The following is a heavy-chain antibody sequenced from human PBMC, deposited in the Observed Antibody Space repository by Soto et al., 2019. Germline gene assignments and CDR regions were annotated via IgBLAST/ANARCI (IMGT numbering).Heavy chain of an antibody. CDR2: ISGSGGST. J-gene: IGHJ4*02. CDR1: GFTFSNHA. V-gene: IGHV3-23*01. Sequence: PGGSLRLSCAASGFTFSNHAMSWVRQAPGKGLDWVSVISGSGGSTYYADSVKGRFTISRDNSKNTLYLQMNSLRAEDTAVYYCGYGWTGPIDYWGQGTLVTVSS. D-gene: IGHD1-1*01. CDR3: GYGWTGPIDY.